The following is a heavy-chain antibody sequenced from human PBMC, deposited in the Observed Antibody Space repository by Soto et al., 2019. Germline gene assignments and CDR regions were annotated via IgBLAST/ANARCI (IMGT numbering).Heavy chain of an antibody. CDR3: ARSLVVPAAMPRYYYYGMDV. D-gene: IGHD2-2*01. J-gene: IGHJ6*02. CDR2: IIPIFGTA. CDR1: GGTFSSYA. V-gene: IGHV1-69*01. Sequence: GASVKASCKASGGTFSSYAISWVRQAPGQGLEWMGGIIPIFGTANYAQKFQGRVTITADESTSTAYMELSSLRSEDTAVYYCARSLVVPAAMPRYYYYGMDVWGQGTTVTVSS.